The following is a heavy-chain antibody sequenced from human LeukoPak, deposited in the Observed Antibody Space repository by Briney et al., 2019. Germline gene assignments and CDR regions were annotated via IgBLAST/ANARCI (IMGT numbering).Heavy chain of an antibody. Sequence: PGGSLRLSCAASGFTFSSYWMSWVRQAPGKGLEWVADIKQDGSEKYYVDSVKGRFTISRDNAKNSLYLQMNSLRAEDTAVYYCARDLDYDFGSGYLDYWGQGPLLTVSS. CDR2: IKQDGSEK. CDR3: ARDLDYDFGSGYLDY. J-gene: IGHJ4*02. V-gene: IGHV3-7*01. CDR1: GFTFSSYW. D-gene: IGHD3-3*01.